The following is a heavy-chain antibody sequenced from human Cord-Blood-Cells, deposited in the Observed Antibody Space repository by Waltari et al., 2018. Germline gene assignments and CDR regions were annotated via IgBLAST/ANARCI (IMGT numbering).Heavy chain of an antibody. J-gene: IGHJ3*02. Sequence: QVQLVQSGAEVKKPGASVKVSCKASGYNFTGYYMPWVRQAPGQGLEWMGWINPNSGGTNYAQKFQGRVTMTRDTSISTAYMELSRLRSDDTAVYYCARLYSSSWYAFDIWGQGTMVTVSS. CDR1: GYNFTGYY. CDR3: ARLYSSSWYAFDI. D-gene: IGHD6-13*01. V-gene: IGHV1-2*02. CDR2: INPNSGGT.